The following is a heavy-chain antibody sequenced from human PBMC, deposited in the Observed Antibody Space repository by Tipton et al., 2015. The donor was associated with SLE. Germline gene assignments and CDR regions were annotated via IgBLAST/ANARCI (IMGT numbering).Heavy chain of an antibody. J-gene: IGHJ3*02. V-gene: IGHV3-69-1*01. CDR1: GFTFSSYG. CDR3: AKDGPGGWDYYDSSGPQTSHAFDI. Sequence: SLRLSCAASGFTFSSYGMHWVRQAPGKGLEWVSSISSSSTIYYADSVKGRFTISRDNSKNTLYLQMNSLRAEDTAVYYCAKDGPGGWDYYDSSGPQTSHAFDIWGQGTMVTVSS. D-gene: IGHD3-22*01. CDR2: ISSSSTI.